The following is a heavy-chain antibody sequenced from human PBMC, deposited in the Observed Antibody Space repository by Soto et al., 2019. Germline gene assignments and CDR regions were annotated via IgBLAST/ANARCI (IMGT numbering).Heavy chain of an antibody. CDR3: ARGVKPDY. CDR2: MNPNSGNT. CDR1: GYTFTNYD. V-gene: IGHV1-8*01. Sequence: QVQLVQSGAEVKKPGASVKVSCKTSGYTFTNYDINWVRQAAGQGLEWVGWMNPNSGNTGYAEKFQGRVTMTRNTSINTAYRELSSLRSDDTAVYYCARGVKPDYWGQGTLVTVSS. J-gene: IGHJ4*02.